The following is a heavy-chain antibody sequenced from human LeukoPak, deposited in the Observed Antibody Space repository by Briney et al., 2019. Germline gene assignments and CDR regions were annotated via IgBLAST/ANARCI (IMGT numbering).Heavy chain of an antibody. D-gene: IGHD6-19*01. V-gene: IGHV3-21*01. Sequence: GGSLRLSCAASGFTFSSYSMNRVRQAPGKGLEWVSSISSSSSYIYYADSVKGRFTISRDNAKNSLYLQMNSLRAEDTAVYYCARDRTSSGWYYFDYWGQGTLVTVSS. CDR3: ARDRTSSGWYYFDY. J-gene: IGHJ4*02. CDR2: ISSSSSYI. CDR1: GFTFSSYS.